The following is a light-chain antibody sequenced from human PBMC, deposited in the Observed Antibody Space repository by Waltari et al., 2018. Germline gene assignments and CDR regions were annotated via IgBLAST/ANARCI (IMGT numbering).Light chain of an antibody. CDR1: TSDVGNYNL. CDR2: EGS. Sequence: QSALTQPASVSGSPGQSITISCTGTTSDVGNYNLVSWYQQHPGKAPKLLIYEGSRRASGISNRCSGSTSGNTASLTIAGLQAEDEADYYCCSSAGRSTLFGGGTKLTLL. CDR3: CSSAGRSTL. J-gene: IGLJ2*01. V-gene: IGLV2-23*01.